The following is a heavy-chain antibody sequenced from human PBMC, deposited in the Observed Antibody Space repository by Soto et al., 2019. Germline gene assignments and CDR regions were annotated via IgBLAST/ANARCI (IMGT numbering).Heavy chain of an antibody. CDR2: INPNSGGT. CDR1: GYTFTGYY. CDR3: AREPLEYSGYLLFDY. Sequence: ASVKVSCKASGYTFTGYYMHWVRQAPGQGLEWMGWINPNSGGTNYAQKFQGWVTMTRDTSISTAYMELSRLRSDDTAVYYCAREPLEYSGYLLFDYWGQGTLVTVSS. D-gene: IGHD5-12*01. J-gene: IGHJ4*02. V-gene: IGHV1-2*04.